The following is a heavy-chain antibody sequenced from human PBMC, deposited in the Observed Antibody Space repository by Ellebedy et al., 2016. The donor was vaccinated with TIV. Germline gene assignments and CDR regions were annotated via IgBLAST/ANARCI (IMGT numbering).Heavy chain of an antibody. CDR1: GFAINSNY. J-gene: IGHJ3*02. CDR3: ASETFIDVDLTVWGVFHI. V-gene: IGHV3-66*01. CDR2: IYTNGST. D-gene: IGHD4-11*01. Sequence: GESLKISCAASGFAINSNYMSWVRQAPGKGLEWVSTIYTNGSTCYADSVRGRFTISRDTSENTLYIQINGLRAEDTAVYFCASETFIDVDLTVWGVFHIWGQGTMVAVSS.